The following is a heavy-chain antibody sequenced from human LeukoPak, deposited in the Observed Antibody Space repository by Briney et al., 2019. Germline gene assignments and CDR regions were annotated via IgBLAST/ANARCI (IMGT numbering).Heavy chain of an antibody. Sequence: ASVKVSSKASGYTFTSYYMHWVRQAPGQGLEWMGIINPSGGSTSYAQEFQGRVTMTRDTSTSTVYMELSSLRSEDTAVYYCASIRGYSYAWDYWGQGTLVTVSS. CDR2: INPSGGST. D-gene: IGHD5-18*01. J-gene: IGHJ4*02. CDR3: ASIRGYSYAWDY. V-gene: IGHV1-46*01. CDR1: GYTFTSYY.